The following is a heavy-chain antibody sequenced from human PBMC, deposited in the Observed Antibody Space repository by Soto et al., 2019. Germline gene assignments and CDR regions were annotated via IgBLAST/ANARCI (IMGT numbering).Heavy chain of an antibody. CDR1: GGTFSSYA. CDR2: IIPIFGTA. J-gene: IGHJ4*02. D-gene: IGHD3-22*01. Sequence: SVKVSCKASGGTFSSYAISWVRQAPGQGLEWMGGIIPIFGTANYAQKFQGRVTITADKSTSTAYMELSSLRSEDTAVYYCARSGEYYYDSNGYPFDYWGQGTLVTVSS. V-gene: IGHV1-69*06. CDR3: ARSGEYYYDSNGYPFDY.